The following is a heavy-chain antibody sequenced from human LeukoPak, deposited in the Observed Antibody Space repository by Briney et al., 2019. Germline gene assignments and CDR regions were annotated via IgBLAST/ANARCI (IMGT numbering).Heavy chain of an antibody. CDR3: ARLLSGFDLGPSYYYYYMDV. Sequence: GSLRLSCAASGFTFSGYGMHWVRQPPGKGLEWIGSIYYSGSTYYNPSLKSRVTISVDTSKNQFSLKLSSVTAADTAVYYCARLLSGFDLGPSYYYYYMDVWGKGTTVTVSS. V-gene: IGHV4-38-2*01. D-gene: IGHD5-12*01. J-gene: IGHJ6*03. CDR2: IYYSGST. CDR1: GFTFSGYG.